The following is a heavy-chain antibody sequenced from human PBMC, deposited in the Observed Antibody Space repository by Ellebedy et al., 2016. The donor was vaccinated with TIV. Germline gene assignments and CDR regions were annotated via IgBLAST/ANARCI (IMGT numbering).Heavy chain of an antibody. CDR2: IYQDGSWQ. Sequence: PGGSLRLSCAASRFSFRSYWMTWVRQAPGKGLEWVANIYQDGSWQYSVDSVKGRFTISRDNANNILFLQMNSLRVEDTGVYYCARRGSYGDYAVQVNSWFDRWGRGTLVTVS. D-gene: IGHD3-16*01. V-gene: IGHV3-7*01. CDR1: RFSFRSYW. CDR3: ARRGSYGDYAVQVNSWFDR. J-gene: IGHJ5*02.